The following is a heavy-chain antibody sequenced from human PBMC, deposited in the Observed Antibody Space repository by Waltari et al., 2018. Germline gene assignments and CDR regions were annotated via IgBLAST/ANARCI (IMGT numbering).Heavy chain of an antibody. D-gene: IGHD2-15*01. CDR3: TRRPYSTGWVWFDP. Sequence: QLLLQESGPGLVKPSETLSLTCSVSGDSITRSDYYWAWIRQSPGKKLEWIGTIYYSGITYYTPSVDSRVTMSVDTSQNQFSLRLSSVTAADTGVYYCTRRPYSTGWVWFDPWGQGTLVTVSS. CDR2: IYYSGIT. V-gene: IGHV4-39*01. J-gene: IGHJ5*02. CDR1: GDSITRSDYY.